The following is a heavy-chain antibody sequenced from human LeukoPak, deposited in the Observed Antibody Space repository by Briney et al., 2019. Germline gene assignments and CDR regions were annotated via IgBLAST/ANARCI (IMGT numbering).Heavy chain of an antibody. Sequence: SETLSLTCTVSGGSISSYYWSWIRQPPGKGLEWIGYIYYSGSTNYNPSLKSRVTISVDTSKNQFSLKLSSVTAADTAVYYCARDCRGYVDYWGQGTLVTVSS. V-gene: IGHV4-59*01. CDR2: IYYSGST. CDR1: GGSISSYY. CDR3: ARDCRGYVDY. D-gene: IGHD2-15*01. J-gene: IGHJ4*02.